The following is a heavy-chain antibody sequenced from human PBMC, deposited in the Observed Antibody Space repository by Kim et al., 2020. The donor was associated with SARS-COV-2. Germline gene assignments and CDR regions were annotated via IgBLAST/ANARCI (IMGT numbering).Heavy chain of an antibody. J-gene: IGHJ4*02. Sequence: ASVKVSCKASGYSFSNFDIYWVRQAPGQGFEYMGWINAGNGNTQYSQKFQGRVTFTRDTSATTAYMEMTNLKFDDTARYYCARASFVKNHLDYWGQGTLVTVSS. CDR2: INAGNGNT. CDR3: ARASFVKNHLDY. D-gene: IGHD3-10*01. V-gene: IGHV1-3*01. CDR1: GYSFSNFD.